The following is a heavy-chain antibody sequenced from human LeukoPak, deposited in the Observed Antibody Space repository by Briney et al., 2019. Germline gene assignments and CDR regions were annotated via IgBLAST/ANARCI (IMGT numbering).Heavy chain of an antibody. D-gene: IGHD3-3*01. Sequence: GASVKVSCKASGYTFTSYDINWVRQATGQGLEWMGWMIPNSGNTGYAQKFQGRVTITRNTSISTAYMELSSLRSEDTAVYYCARGQNIITIFRVVPYEFDPWGQGTLVTVSS. CDR1: GYTFTSYD. CDR2: MIPNSGNT. J-gene: IGHJ5*02. CDR3: ARGQNIITIFRVVPYEFDP. V-gene: IGHV1-8*03.